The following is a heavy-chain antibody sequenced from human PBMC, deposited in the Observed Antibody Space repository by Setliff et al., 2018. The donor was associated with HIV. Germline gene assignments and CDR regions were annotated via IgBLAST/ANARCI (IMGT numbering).Heavy chain of an antibody. CDR2: VYYTGTS. D-gene: IGHD2-2*01. CDR3: ARGESTTWDLAEYFQH. J-gene: IGHJ1*01. V-gene: IGHV4-31*03. Sequence: SETLSLTCTVSGVSVSSGGYYWSWIRQHPGKGLEWIGYVYYTGTSYFNPSLKSRITISVDTSKNHFSLKLGFVTAADTAVYYCARGESTTWDLAEYFQHWGHGTLVTAPQ. CDR1: GVSVSSGGYY.